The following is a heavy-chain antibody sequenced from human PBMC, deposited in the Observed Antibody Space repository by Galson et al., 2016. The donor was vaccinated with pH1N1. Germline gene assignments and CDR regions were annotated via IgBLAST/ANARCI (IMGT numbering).Heavy chain of an antibody. Sequence: SLRLSCAASGFTFSSYWMSWVRQAPGKGLEWVANIKQDGSATYYVDSVKSRFTISRDNAKNSLYLQMNSLRAEDTAVYYCARANNLDYWGQGTLVTVSS. CDR2: IKQDGSAT. CDR1: GFTFSSYW. D-gene: IGHD1-14*01. V-gene: IGHV3-7*01. J-gene: IGHJ4*02. CDR3: ARANNLDY.